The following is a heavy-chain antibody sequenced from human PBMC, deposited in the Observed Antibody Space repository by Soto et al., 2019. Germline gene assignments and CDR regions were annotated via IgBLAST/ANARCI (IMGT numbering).Heavy chain of an antibody. CDR1: GGSISSGGYY. D-gene: IGHD1-20*01. V-gene: IGHV4-31*03. J-gene: IGHJ5*02. CDR3: ARVGGINWFDP. CDR2: IYYSGST. Sequence: QVQLQESGPGLVKPSQTLSLTCTVSGGSISSGGYYWSWIRQHPGKGLEWIGYIYYSGSTYYNPSLKSRVTISVATAKNQCSLKLSSVTAADTAVYYCARVGGINWFDPWGQGTLVTVSS.